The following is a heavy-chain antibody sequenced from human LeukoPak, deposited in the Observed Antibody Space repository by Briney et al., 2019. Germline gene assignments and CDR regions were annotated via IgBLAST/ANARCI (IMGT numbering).Heavy chain of an antibody. J-gene: IGHJ3*02. V-gene: IGHV3-74*01. D-gene: IGHD1-26*01. CDR1: GFTFSSYW. CDR3: ARDLGGSYSSDAFDI. Sequence: GGSLRLSCAASGFTFSSYWMHWVRQAPGKGLVWVSRINSDGSSTSYADSVKSRFTISRDNAKNTLYLQMNSLRAEDTAVYYCARDLGGSYSSDAFDIWGQGTMVTVSS. CDR2: INSDGSST.